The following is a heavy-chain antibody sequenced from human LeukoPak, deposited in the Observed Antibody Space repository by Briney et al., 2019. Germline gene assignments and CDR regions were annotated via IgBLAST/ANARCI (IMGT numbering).Heavy chain of an antibody. CDR2: VSYDGSNK. CDR1: GLTLSTYD. D-gene: IGHD2/OR15-2a*01. J-gene: IGHJ4*02. V-gene: IGHV3-30*19. Sequence: TGGSLRLSCAASGLTLSTYDMHSVRQAPGKGLEWVAVVSYDGSNKYYADSVKGRFTISRDNSRNTLYLQMNSLRPDDTAVYYCARGGGSFHDYWGQGTLVTVSS. CDR3: ARGGGSFHDY.